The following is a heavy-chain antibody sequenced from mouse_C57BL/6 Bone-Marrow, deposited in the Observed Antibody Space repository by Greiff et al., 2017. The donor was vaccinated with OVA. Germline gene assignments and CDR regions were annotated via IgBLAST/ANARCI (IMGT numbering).Heavy chain of an antibody. J-gene: IGHJ2*01. Sequence: QVQLQQSGPELVKPGASVKISCKASGYAFSSSWMNWVKQRPGKGLEWIGRIYPGDGDTNYNGKFKGKATLTADKSSSTAYMQLSSLTSEDSAVYFCARWAYDGYYYFDYWGQGTTLTVSS. CDR2: IYPGDGDT. CDR3: ARWAYDGYYYFDY. D-gene: IGHD2-3*01. CDR1: GYAFSSSW. V-gene: IGHV1-82*01.